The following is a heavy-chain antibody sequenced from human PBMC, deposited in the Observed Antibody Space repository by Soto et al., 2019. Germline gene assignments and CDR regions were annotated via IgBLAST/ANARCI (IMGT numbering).Heavy chain of an antibody. J-gene: IGHJ4*02. CDR2: IATHNNA. V-gene: IGHV3-23*01. D-gene: IGHD2-21*01. Sequence: GGSLRLSCAASEFIFANYDINWVRQAPGKGLEWVAAIATHNNAYYADSVRGRFTISRDDSTNTVYLELNRLRVDDTAVYYCAKEARVRFPAGDCFDDWAQGTLVTVSS. CDR1: EFIFANYD. CDR3: AKEARVRFPAGDCFDD.